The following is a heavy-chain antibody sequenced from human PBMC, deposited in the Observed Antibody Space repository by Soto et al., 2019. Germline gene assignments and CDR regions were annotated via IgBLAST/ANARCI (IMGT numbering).Heavy chain of an antibody. CDR1: GFTFISSA. CDR2: ISGGGGTT. CDR3: AKVQSNQQLFRSSFDY. J-gene: IGHJ4*02. V-gene: IGHV3-23*01. Sequence: EVQLLESGGDLVQPGGSLRLSCAASGFTFISSAMSWVRQAPGKGLEWVSVISGGGGTTDYADSVKGRFTISRDNSKSTVYLQMNSLRAEDTALYYCAKVQSNQQLFRSSFDYWGQGTLVTVSS. D-gene: IGHD6-13*01.